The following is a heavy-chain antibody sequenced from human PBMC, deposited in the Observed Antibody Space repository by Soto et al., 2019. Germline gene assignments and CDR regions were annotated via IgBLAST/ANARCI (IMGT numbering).Heavy chain of an antibody. CDR1: GYTFTSYG. V-gene: IGHV1-18*01. D-gene: IGHD3-10*01. CDR3: ARVAALLWFGELGGGWFDP. Sequence: QVQLVQSGAEVKKPGASVKVSCKASGYTFTSYGISWVRQAPGQGLEWMGWISAYNGHTNYAQKLQGRVTMTTDTSSSTAYMEVRSLRSDDTAVYYCARVAALLWFGELGGGWFDPWGQGTLVTVSS. J-gene: IGHJ5*02. CDR2: ISAYNGHT.